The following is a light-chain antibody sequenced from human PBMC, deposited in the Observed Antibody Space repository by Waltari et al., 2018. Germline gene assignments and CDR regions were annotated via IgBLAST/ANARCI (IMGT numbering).Light chain of an antibody. Sequence: DIVMTQSPDSLAVSLGERATINCKSSQSVLYSSNNKNYLAWYPQKPGQPPKLLIYWASTRESGVPDRFSGSGSETDFTLTISSLQAEDVAVYYCQQYYSKPLTFGGGTKVEIK. CDR2: WAS. CDR3: QQYYSKPLT. J-gene: IGKJ4*01. CDR1: QSVLYSSNNKNY. V-gene: IGKV4-1*01.